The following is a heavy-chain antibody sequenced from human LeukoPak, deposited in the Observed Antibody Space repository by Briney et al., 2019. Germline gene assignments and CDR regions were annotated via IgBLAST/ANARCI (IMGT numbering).Heavy chain of an antibody. D-gene: IGHD3-22*01. CDR1: GGSIISYY. J-gene: IGHJ6*03. CDR2: IYTSGST. Sequence: SSETLSLTCTVSGGSIISYYWSWIRQPAGKGLEWIGRIYTSGSTNYNPSLKSRVTMSVDTSKNQFSLKLSSVTAADTAVYYCARDDYYDSSGYYDYYYMDVWGKGTTVTVSS. V-gene: IGHV4-4*07. CDR3: ARDDYYDSSGYYDYYYMDV.